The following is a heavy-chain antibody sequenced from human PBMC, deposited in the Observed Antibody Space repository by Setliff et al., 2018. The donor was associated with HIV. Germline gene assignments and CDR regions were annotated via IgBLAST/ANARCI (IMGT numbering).Heavy chain of an antibody. Sequence: GASVKVSCKASGGTFSSYAISWVRQAPGQGLEWMGRIIPIFGTANYAQKFQGRVTITADKSTSTAYMELSSLRSDDTAVYYCARDPGEGGGGFLEWTIGYYYYMGVWGKGTTVTVSS. CDR3: ARDPGEGGGGFLEWTIGYYYYMGV. D-gene: IGHD3-3*01. CDR1: GGTFSSYA. J-gene: IGHJ6*03. CDR2: IIPIFGTA. V-gene: IGHV1-69*06.